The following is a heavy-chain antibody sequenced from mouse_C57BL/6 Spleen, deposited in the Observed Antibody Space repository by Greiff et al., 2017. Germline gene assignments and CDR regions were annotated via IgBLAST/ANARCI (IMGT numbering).Heavy chain of an antibody. D-gene: IGHD1-1*01. V-gene: IGHV5-4*01. CDR3: AREDYGSSYERFAY. CDR1: GFTFSSYA. J-gene: IGHJ3*01. Sequence: EVQLVESGGGLVKPGGSLKLSCAASGFTFSSYAMSWVRQTPEKRLEWVATISDGGSYTYYPDNVKGRFTISRDNAKNNLYLQMSHLKSEDTAMYYCAREDYGSSYERFAYWGQGTLVTVSA. CDR2: ISDGGSYT.